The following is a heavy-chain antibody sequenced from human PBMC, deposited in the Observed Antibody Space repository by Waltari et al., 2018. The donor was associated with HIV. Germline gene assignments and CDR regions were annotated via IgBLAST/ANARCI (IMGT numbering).Heavy chain of an antibody. CDR1: GFTYTMYD. J-gene: IGHJ6*02. D-gene: IGHD3-3*01. CDR2: ISGNGGSR. V-gene: IGHV3-23*01. CDR3: ARKIWTRKSGYSHGMDV. Sequence: EVQLLESGGQLVQPGGSLRLSCAASGFTYTMYDMPWVRQAPGKGLECVSGISGNGGSRYVAYCVKGRFTISTDNSKNKSCLQRNKVRPEDAAVYYCARKIWTRKSGYSHGMDVWGQGTTVTVSS.